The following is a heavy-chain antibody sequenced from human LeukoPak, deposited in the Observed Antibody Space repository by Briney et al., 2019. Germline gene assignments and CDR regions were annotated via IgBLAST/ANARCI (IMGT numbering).Heavy chain of an antibody. CDR2: ISGDGSST. Sequence: GGSLRLSCAASGFTFNYYWMHWVRQAPGKGLVWVSRISGDGSSTNYADSVKGRFTISRDNAKNTVYLQMNSLRAEDTAIYYCAKDQADGSRWWYAFDIWGQGTMVTVSS. J-gene: IGHJ3*02. CDR3: AKDQADGSRWWYAFDI. D-gene: IGHD2-8*02. V-gene: IGHV3-74*01. CDR1: GFTFNYYW.